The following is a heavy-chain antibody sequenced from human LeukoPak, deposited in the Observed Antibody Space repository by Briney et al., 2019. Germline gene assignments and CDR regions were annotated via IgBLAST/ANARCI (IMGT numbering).Heavy chain of an antibody. V-gene: IGHV1-18*01. CDR2: ISAYNGNT. Sequence: ASVKVSCKASGYTFTSYGISWVRQAPGQGLEWMGWISAYNGNTNYAQKLQGRVTMTTDTSTSTAYMELRSLRSDDTAVYYCARAVRGEIYYYYYYMDVWGKGTTVTISS. CDR1: GYTFTSYG. CDR3: ARAVRGEIYYYYYYMDV. D-gene: IGHD3-10*01. J-gene: IGHJ6*03.